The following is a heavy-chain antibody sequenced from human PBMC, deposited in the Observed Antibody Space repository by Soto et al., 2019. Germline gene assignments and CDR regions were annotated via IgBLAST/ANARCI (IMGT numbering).Heavy chain of an antibody. CDR2: VYHTGSA. Sequence: SETLSLTCTVSGGSVSSSSYYWGWVRQPPGKGLEWIGEVYHTGSADYNPSLKSRVTISVDKSKNEFSLKLSSVTAADTAVYYCARRRELLLYTDYWGQGALVTVSS. CDR3: ARRRELLLYTDY. V-gene: IGHV4-39*07. D-gene: IGHD3-16*02. J-gene: IGHJ4*02. CDR1: GGSVSSSSYY.